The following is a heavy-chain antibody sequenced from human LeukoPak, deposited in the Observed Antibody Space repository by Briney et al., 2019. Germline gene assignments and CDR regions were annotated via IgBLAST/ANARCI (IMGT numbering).Heavy chain of an antibody. CDR1: EFTFSDYW. V-gene: IGHV3-23*01. J-gene: IGHJ3*02. D-gene: IGHD3-3*01. Sequence: GGSLRLSCVASEFTFSDYWMSWVRQAPGKGLEWVSAISDSGGSTYYADSVKGRFTISRDNSKNTLYLQMNSLRAEDTAVYYCAKVLITIFGVVRYDAFDIWGQGTMVTVSS. CDR2: ISDSGGST. CDR3: AKVLITIFGVVRYDAFDI.